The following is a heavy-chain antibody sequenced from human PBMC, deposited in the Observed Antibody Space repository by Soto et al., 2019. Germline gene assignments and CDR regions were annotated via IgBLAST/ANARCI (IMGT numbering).Heavy chain of an antibody. Sequence: PGGSLRLSCAASGFTFSSYDMNWVRQAPGKGLEWVSYICSGSSRIFYAVSVKGRFTIPRDNAKNSLYLQMNRLRDEDTGVDYCARVIYGGWSTIKDYYYYAMDVWGQGTTVTVSS. V-gene: IGHV3-48*02. CDR1: GFTFSSYD. CDR2: ICSGSSRI. CDR3: ARVIYGGWSTIKDYYYYAMDV. J-gene: IGHJ6*02. D-gene: IGHD5-12*01.